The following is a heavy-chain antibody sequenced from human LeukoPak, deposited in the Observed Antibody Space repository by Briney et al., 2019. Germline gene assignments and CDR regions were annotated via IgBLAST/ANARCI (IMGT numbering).Heavy chain of an antibody. CDR3: AKDVGERYYFDY. CDR1: GFTFESYT. CDR2: ISYDGRNK. Sequence: GGSLRLSCAASGFTFESYTIHWVRQAPGKGLERVAVISYDGRNKYYTDSVKGRFTISRDNSKNTLYLQMNSLRAEDTAVYYCAKDVGERYYFDYWGQGTLVTVSS. J-gene: IGHJ4*02. V-gene: IGHV3-30*04.